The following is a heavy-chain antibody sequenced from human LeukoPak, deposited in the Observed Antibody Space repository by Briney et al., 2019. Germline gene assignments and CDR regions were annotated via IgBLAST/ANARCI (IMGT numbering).Heavy chain of an antibody. CDR1: GLTVSSYS. V-gene: IGHV3-48*02. CDR3: VRGQTSLDNWFDP. Sequence: GGSLRLSCVASGLTVSSYSMNWVRQAPGKGLEWVSYISSSSSTIYYADSVKGRFTISRDNAKNSLDLQMNSLRDEDTAVYYCVRGQTSLDNWFDPWGQGTLVIVSS. CDR2: ISSSSSTI. J-gene: IGHJ5*02.